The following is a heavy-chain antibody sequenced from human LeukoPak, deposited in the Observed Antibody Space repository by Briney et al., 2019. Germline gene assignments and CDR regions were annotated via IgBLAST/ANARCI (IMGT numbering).Heavy chain of an antibody. J-gene: IGHJ3*02. Sequence: ASVKVSCKASGYTFTSYAMHWVRQAPGQRLEWMGWINAGNGNTKYSQKFQGRVTITRDTSASTAYMELSSLRSEDTAVYYCAGEERLLWFGPQHGAFDIWGQGTMVTVSS. CDR2: INAGNGNT. CDR1: GYTFTSYA. V-gene: IGHV1-3*01. CDR3: AGEERLLWFGPQHGAFDI. D-gene: IGHD3-10*01.